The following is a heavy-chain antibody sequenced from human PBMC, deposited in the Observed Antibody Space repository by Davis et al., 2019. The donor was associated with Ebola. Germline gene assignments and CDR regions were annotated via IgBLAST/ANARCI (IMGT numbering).Heavy chain of an antibody. CDR1: GGSISSSSYY. J-gene: IGHJ4*02. Sequence: SETLSLTCTVSGGSISSSSYYWGWIRQPPGKGLEWIRSIYYSGSTYYNPSLKSRVTISVDTSKNQFSLKLSSVTAADTAVYYCARVSAYYYDSSGYYSAYYFDYWGQGTLVTVSS. CDR3: ARVSAYYYDSSGYYSAYYFDY. D-gene: IGHD3-22*01. V-gene: IGHV4-39*01. CDR2: IYYSGST.